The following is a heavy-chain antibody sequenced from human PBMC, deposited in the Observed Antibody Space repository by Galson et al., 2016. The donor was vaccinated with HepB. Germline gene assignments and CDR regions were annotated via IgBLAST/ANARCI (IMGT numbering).Heavy chain of an antibody. J-gene: IGHJ4*02. CDR2: ISHDASDN. CDR3: AREKGSYFDF. Sequence: SLRLSCAASGFDFSSYATHWVRQAPGMGLEWLTIISHDASDNYYADSVKGRFTISRDNSKNTLFLQMNSLTVEDTAVYYCAREKGSYFDFWGQGVLVTVSS. D-gene: IGHD3-10*01. CDR1: GFDFSSYA. V-gene: IGHV3-30*04.